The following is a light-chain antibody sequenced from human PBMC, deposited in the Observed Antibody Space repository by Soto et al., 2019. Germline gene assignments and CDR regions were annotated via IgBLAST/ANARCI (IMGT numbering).Light chain of an antibody. CDR1: QSVGSN. CDR3: QQYSKRWT. V-gene: IGKV3-15*01. Sequence: EIVMTQSPATLSVSPGERVTLSCRASQSVGSNLAWYQKKPGQAPRLLIYSATTRATGIPARFSGSWSGTEFTLTISSLQSDDFGVYYCQQYSKRWTFGQGTKVEIK. J-gene: IGKJ1*01. CDR2: SAT.